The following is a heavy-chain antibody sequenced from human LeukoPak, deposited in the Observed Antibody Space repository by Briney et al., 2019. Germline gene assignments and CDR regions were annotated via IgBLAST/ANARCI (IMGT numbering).Heavy chain of an antibody. CDR2: ISGSGGST. CDR1: GFTFSSYA. D-gene: IGHD5-12*01. J-gene: IGHJ5*02. CDR3: ARAAEVDIALFDP. Sequence: GSLRLSCAASGFTFSSYAMSWVRQAPGKGLEWVSAISGSGGSTYYADSVKGRFTISRDNSKNSLYLQMNSLRDEDTAVYYCARAAEVDIALFDPWGQGTLVTVSS. V-gene: IGHV3-23*01.